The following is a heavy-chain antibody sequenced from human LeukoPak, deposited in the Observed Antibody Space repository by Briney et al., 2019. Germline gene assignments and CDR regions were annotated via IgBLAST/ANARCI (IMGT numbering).Heavy chain of an antibody. CDR1: GFTFSNAW. J-gene: IGHJ3*02. V-gene: IGHV3-15*01. CDR2: IKSKTDGGTT. D-gene: IGHD1-26*01. Sequence: GGSLRLSCAASGFTFSNAWMSWVRQAPGKGLEWVGRIKSKTDGGTTDYAAPVKGRFTISRDDSKNTLYLQMNSLKTEDTAVYYCTTALRSSGSYSDAFDIWGQGTMVTVSS. CDR3: TTALRSSGSYSDAFDI.